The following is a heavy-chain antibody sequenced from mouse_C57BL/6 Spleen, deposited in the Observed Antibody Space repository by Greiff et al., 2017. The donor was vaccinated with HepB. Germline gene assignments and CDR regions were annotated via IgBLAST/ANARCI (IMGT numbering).Heavy chain of an antibody. CDR1: GYTFTSYW. CDR3: AGTTTVVAPRYFDV. J-gene: IGHJ1*03. CDR2: IHPNSGST. D-gene: IGHD1-1*01. V-gene: IGHV1-64*01. Sequence: VQLQQPGAELVKPGASVKLSCKASGYTFTSYWMHWVKQRPGQGLEWIGMIHPNSGSTNYNEKFKSKATLTVDKSSSTAYMQLSSLTSEDSAVYYCAGTTTVVAPRYFDVWGTGTTVTVSS.